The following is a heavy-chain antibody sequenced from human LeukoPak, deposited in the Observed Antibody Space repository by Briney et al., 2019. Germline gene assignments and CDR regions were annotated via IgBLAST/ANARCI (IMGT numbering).Heavy chain of an antibody. CDR3: ARSGTYYRTFDF. J-gene: IGHJ4*02. V-gene: IGHV4-38-2*01. CDR2: IYHSGST. D-gene: IGHD1-26*01. CDR1: GYSISSGYY. Sequence: PSETLSLTCAVSGYSISSGYYWGWIRQPPGEGLEWIGSIYHSGSTFYNPSLKSRVTVSVDTSKNQFSLKLSSVTATDTAVYYCARSGTYYRTFDFWGQGTLVTVSS.